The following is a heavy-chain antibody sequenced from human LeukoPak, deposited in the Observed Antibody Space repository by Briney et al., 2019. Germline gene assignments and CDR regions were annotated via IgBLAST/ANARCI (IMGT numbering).Heavy chain of an antibody. CDR2: IYYSGST. V-gene: IGHV4-59*01. CDR3: ARRVDGYCSGGSCFSGFYYYYMDV. CDR1: GGSISSYY. Sequence: SETLSLTCTVSGGSISSYYWSWIRQPPGKGLEWIGYIYYSGSTNYNPSLKSRVTISVDTSKNQFSLKLSYVIAADTDVYYCARRVDGYCSGGSCFSGFYYYYMDVWGKGTTVTISS. J-gene: IGHJ6*03. D-gene: IGHD2-15*01.